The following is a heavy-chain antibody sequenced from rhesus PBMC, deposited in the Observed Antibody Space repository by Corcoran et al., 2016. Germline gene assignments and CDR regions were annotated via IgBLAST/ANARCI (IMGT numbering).Heavy chain of an antibody. J-gene: IGHJ4*01. CDR3: ARLIAGRGFDY. V-gene: IGHV2-152*01. Sequence: QVTLKEAGPALVKLTQTLTLTCTCSGLSLTTCGMGGAWVRPPPGKALAWLAPIYWDADKRNRTAMKCRLTISKYPTKNQVVLTISNMDPMDTATYYCARLIAGRGFDYWGQGVLVTVSS. CDR1: GLSLTTCGMG. CDR2: IYWDADK. D-gene: IGHD1-1-1*01.